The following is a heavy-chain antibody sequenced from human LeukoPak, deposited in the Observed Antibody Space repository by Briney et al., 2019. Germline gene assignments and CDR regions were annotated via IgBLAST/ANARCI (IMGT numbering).Heavy chain of an antibody. CDR3: ASGNDLYCGGDCYSD. V-gene: IGHV4-59*12. CDR2: IYYSGST. CDR1: GGSISSYY. J-gene: IGHJ4*02. Sequence: SETLSLTCTVSGGSISSYYWSWIRQPPGKGLEWIGYIYYSGSTNYNPPLKSRVTMSVDTSKNQFSLKLSSVTAADTAVYYCASGNDLYCGGDCYSDWGQGTLVTVSS. D-gene: IGHD2-21*02.